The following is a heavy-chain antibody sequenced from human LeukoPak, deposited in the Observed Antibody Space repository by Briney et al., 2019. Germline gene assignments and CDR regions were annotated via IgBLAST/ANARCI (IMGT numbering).Heavy chain of an antibody. Sequence: ASVKVSCKASGYTFTSYGISWVRQAPGQGLEWMGWISAYNGNTNYAQKLQGRVTMTTDTSTSTAYMELRSLRSDDTAVYYCARDPGRIVVVLAASKATDYYYGMDVWGQGTTVTVSS. CDR2: ISAYNGNT. J-gene: IGHJ6*02. CDR1: GYTFTSYG. CDR3: ARDPGRIVVVLAASKATDYYYGMDV. D-gene: IGHD2-2*01. V-gene: IGHV1-18*01.